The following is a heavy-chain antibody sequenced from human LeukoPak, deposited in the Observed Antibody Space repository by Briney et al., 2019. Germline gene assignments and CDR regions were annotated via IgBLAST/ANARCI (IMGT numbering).Heavy chain of an antibody. Sequence: ASVKVSCKPFGYTFTDYYIHWVRQAPGQGLEWMGWMNPNSGRTGYAQNFQGRITITRNTSISTAYMELSSLRSEDTAVYYCTRETSSRYFDYWGQGTLVTVSS. CDR3: TRETSSRYFDY. CDR1: GYTFTDYY. J-gene: IGHJ4*02. V-gene: IGHV1-8*01. CDR2: MNPNSGRT.